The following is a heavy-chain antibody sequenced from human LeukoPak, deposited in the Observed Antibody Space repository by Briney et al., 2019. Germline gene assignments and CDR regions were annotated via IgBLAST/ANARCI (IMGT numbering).Heavy chain of an antibody. Sequence: PGGSLRLSCAASGFTFSSYWMGWVRQAPGKGLEWVAKIKEDGSEKYYVDSVKGRFTISRDNSKNTLYLQMDSLRAEDTAVYYCAKDLYYYGSGSSPFDYWGQGTLVTGSS. CDR3: AKDLYYYGSGSSPFDY. CDR1: GFTFSSYW. CDR2: IKEDGSEK. D-gene: IGHD3-10*01. J-gene: IGHJ4*02. V-gene: IGHV3-7*01.